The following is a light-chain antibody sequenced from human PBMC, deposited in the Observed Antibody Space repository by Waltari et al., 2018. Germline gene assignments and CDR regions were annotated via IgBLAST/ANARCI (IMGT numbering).Light chain of an antibody. J-gene: IGKJ1*01. V-gene: IGKV1-5*03. CDR1: QNINTW. CDR3: LQYNGEPRT. Sequence: DIQMTQSPSTLSASVGAMVTITCRASQNINTWLAWHQQKPGKAPKLLIYKASTLESGVPSRFSGSGSGTEYTLTISSLQPDDFATYYCLQYNGEPRTFGQGTKVEVK. CDR2: KAS.